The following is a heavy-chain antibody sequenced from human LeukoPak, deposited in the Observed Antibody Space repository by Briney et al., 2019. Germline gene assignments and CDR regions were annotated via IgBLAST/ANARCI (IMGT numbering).Heavy chain of an antibody. V-gene: IGHV1-69*13. D-gene: IGHD3-10*01. J-gene: IGHJ5*02. CDR1: GGTFSSYA. CDR3: ARDDMVRGVEGSGYDWFDP. CDR2: IIPIFGTA. Sequence: SVKVSCKASGGTFSSYAISWVRQAPGQGLEWMGGIIPIFGTANYAQKFQGRVTITADESTSTAYMELSSLRSEDTAVYYCARDDMVRGVEGSGYDWFDPWGQGTLVTVSS.